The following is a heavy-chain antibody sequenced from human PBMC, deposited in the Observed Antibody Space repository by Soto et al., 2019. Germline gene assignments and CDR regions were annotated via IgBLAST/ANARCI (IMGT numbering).Heavy chain of an antibody. D-gene: IGHD2-15*01. CDR2: INPNSGGT. CDR1: GYTFTGYY. Sequence: ASVKVSCKASGYTFTGYYVHWVRQAPGQGLEWMGWINPNSGGTNYAQKFQGRVTMTRDTSISTAYMELSRLRSDDTAVYYCARAYCSGGSCYPQSHNWFDPWGQGTLVTVSS. CDR3: ARAYCSGGSCYPQSHNWFDP. V-gene: IGHV1-2*02. J-gene: IGHJ5*02.